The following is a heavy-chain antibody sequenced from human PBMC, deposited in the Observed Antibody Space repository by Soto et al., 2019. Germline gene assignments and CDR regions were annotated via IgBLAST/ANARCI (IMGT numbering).Heavy chain of an antibody. CDR1: GGSVSSGSYY. CDR2: IYYSGST. V-gene: IGHV4-61*01. D-gene: IGHD4-4*01. CDR3: ARDHDYSKFVY. J-gene: IGHJ4*02. Sequence: SETLSLTCTVSGGSVSSGSYYWSWLRQPPGKGLEWIGYIYYSGSTNYNPSLKSRVTISVDTSKNQFSLKLSSVTAADTAVYYCARDHDYSKFVYWGQGTLVTVSS.